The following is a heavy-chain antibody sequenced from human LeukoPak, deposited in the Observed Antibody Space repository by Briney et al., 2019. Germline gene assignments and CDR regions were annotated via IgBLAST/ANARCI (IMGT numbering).Heavy chain of an antibody. CDR2: MSWTSGSI. V-gene: IGHV3-9*01. D-gene: IGHD6-19*01. CDR3: ARSSGSYDGYYGVEV. J-gene: IGHJ6*02. CDR1: EFTFDDYV. Sequence: PGRSLRLSCGVSEFTFDDYVIHWVRQGPGKGLEWVAAMSWTSGSIAYADSVKGRFNILRDNAQSSLYLQMNSLRAEDTAFYYCARSSGSYDGYYGVEVWGQGTTVIVSS.